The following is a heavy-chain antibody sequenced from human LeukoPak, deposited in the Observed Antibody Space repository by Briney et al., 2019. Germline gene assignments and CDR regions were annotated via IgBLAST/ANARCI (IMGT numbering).Heavy chain of an antibody. V-gene: IGHV4-59*01. CDR1: GGSLSSYY. CDR2: IYYSGST. CDR3: ARDRRRVGATYFDY. J-gene: IGHJ4*02. D-gene: IGHD1-26*01. Sequence: SETLSLTCTVPGGSLSSYYWSWIRQPPGKGLEWVGYIYYSGSTNYNPSLKRRVTTSVDTSKNQFSLKLSSVTAAGTAVYYCARDRRRVGATYFDYWGQGTLVTVSS.